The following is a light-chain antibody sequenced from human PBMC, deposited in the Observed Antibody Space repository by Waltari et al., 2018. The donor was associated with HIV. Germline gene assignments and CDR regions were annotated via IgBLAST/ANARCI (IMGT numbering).Light chain of an antibody. Sequence: QSALTQPASVSGSPGQSITISCTGTSTDVGHYDYVSWYRQPPGKAPKLIIYEVSNRPSGVSKRFSGSKSVNTASLTISGLHAEDEADYYCSSYTTRSTVIFGGGTKLTVL. CDR1: STDVGHYDY. V-gene: IGLV2-14*01. CDR2: EVS. J-gene: IGLJ2*01. CDR3: SSYTTRSTVI.